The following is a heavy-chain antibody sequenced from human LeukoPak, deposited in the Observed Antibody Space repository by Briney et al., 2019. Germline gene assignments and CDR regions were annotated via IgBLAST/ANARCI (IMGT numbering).Heavy chain of an antibody. Sequence: SQTLSLTCAISGDSVSSNSAISNWIRQSPSRCLEWLGRTYYRSKWYNDYAVSVKSRITINPDTSKNQFSLQLNSVIPEDTAVYYCARDRPGEYFHHWGQGTLVSVSS. CDR1: GDSVSSNSAI. CDR3: ARDRPGEYFHH. J-gene: IGHJ1*01. V-gene: IGHV6-1*01. CDR2: TYYRSKWYN.